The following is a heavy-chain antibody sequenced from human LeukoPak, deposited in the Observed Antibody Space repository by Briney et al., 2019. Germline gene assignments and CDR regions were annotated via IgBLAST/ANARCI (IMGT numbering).Heavy chain of an antibody. J-gene: IGHJ3*01. Sequence: GGSLRLSCTPSGFIFRNYYMHWVRQAPGKGLVWVSHINGDGSITNSADSVRGRFTISRDNARNTLYLQMNSLRAEDTAVYYCGRGGVPSAFDVWGQGTVVTVSS. D-gene: IGHD3-10*01. CDR2: INGDGSIT. CDR3: GRGGVPSAFDV. CDR1: GFIFRNYY. V-gene: IGHV3-74*01.